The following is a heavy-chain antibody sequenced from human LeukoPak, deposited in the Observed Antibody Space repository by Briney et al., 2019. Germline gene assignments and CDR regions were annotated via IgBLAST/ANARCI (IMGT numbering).Heavy chain of an antibody. J-gene: IGHJ4*02. CDR1: GFTFSSYA. CDR2: ISGSGGST. CDR3: AKPLIECSGGGCYGGY. V-gene: IGHV3-23*01. Sequence: PGGSLRLSCAASGFTFSSYAMSWVRQAPGKGLEWVSAISGSGGSTYYADSVKGRFTISRDNSKNTLYLQMNSLRAEDTAVYYCAKPLIECSGGGCYGGYWGQGTLVTVSS. D-gene: IGHD2-15*01.